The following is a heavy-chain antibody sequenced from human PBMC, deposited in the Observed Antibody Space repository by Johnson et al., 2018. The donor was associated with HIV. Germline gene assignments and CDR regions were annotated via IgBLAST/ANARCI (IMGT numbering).Heavy chain of an antibody. D-gene: IGHD3-22*01. CDR1: GFTFSSYG. Sequence: QVQLVESGGGVVQPGGSLRLSCAASGFTFSSYGMHWVRQAPGKGLEWVAFIRYDGSNKYYADSVKGRFTISRDNSKTTLYLQMNSLRAEDTAVYYCAKWASITVIGAVVRAFDSWGQGTMVTVSS. CDR2: IRYDGSNK. J-gene: IGHJ3*02. V-gene: IGHV3-30*02. CDR3: AKWASITVIGAVVRAFDS.